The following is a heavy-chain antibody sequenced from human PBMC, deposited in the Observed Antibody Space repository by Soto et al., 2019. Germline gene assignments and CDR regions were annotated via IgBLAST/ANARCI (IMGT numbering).Heavy chain of an antibody. D-gene: IGHD6-19*01. V-gene: IGHV1-3*01. CDR3: ARDLSSGWFFYYYYFGMDV. CDR2: INAGNGNT. J-gene: IGHJ6*02. CDR1: GYTFTSYA. Sequence: GASVKVSCKASGYTFTSYAMHWVRQAPGQRLEWMGWINAGNGNTKYSQKFQGRVTITRDTSASTAYMELSSLRSEDTAVYYCARDLSSGWFFYYYYFGMDVWGQGTTVTVSS.